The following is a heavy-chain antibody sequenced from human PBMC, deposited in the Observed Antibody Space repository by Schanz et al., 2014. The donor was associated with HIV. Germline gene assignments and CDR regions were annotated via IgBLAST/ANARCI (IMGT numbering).Heavy chain of an antibody. Sequence: QVQLVQSGDEVKKPGASVKVSCKASGYTFSTYGISWVRQAPGQGLEWMGWINPNSGGTNYAQKFQGRVTMTRDTSTSTVYMELSSLRSEDTALYYCARVSGWSSFDYWGQGTLVIVSS. CDR3: ARVSGWSSFDY. J-gene: IGHJ4*02. D-gene: IGHD6-13*01. CDR1: GYTFSTYG. V-gene: IGHV1-18*01. CDR2: INPNSGGT.